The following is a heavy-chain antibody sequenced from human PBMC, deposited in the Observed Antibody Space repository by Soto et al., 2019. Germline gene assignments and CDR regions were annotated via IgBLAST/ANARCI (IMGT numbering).Heavy chain of an antibody. V-gene: IGHV3-53*01. Sequence: EVQLVESGGGLIQPGGSLRLSCAASGFTVTSSYMGWVRQAPGKGLEWLSVIYAGGDTFYADSVKGRFTISRDDSKNTLYFQMNSLRADDSAVYYCARFPPLFSYWYFDLWGRGTLVTVSS. CDR2: IYAGGDT. CDR1: GFTVTSSY. CDR3: ARFPPLFSYWYFDL. J-gene: IGHJ2*01.